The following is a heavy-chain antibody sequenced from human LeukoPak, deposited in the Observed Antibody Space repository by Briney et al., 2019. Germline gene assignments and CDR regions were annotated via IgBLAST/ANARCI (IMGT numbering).Heavy chain of an antibody. J-gene: IGHJ3*02. V-gene: IGHV4-39*07. CDR1: GGSISSSSYY. CDR2: IYDSGST. D-gene: IGHD3-10*01. CDR3: ARLIWFGSASDI. Sequence: SETLSLTCTVSGGSISSSSYYWGWIRQPPGKGLEWIGSIYDSGSTYYNPSLKSRVTISVDTSKNQFSLKLSSVTAADTAVYYCARLIWFGSASDIWGQGTMVTVSS.